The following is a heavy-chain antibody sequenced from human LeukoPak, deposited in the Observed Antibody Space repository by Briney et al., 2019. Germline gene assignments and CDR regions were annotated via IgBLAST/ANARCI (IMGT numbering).Heavy chain of an antibody. J-gene: IGHJ4*02. CDR1: GFTFSSYG. V-gene: IGHV3-30*18. CDR2: ISYDGSNK. Sequence: PGGSLRLSCAASGFTFSSYGMHWVRQAPGKGLEWVAVISYDGSNKYYADSVKGRFTISRDNSKNTLYLQMNSLRAEDTAVYYCAKARGGHCYFDYWGQGTLVTVSS. D-gene: IGHD3-16*01. CDR3: AKARGGHCYFDY.